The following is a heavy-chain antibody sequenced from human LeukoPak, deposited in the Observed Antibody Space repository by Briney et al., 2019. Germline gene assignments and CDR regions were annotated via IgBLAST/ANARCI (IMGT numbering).Heavy chain of an antibody. CDR3: ARVASSSPRYYYYYYYMDV. CDR1: GGTFSSYA. CDR2: IIPIFGTA. V-gene: IGHV1-69*13. D-gene: IGHD6-6*01. J-gene: IGHJ6*03. Sequence: GASVKVSCKASGGTFSSYAISWVRQAPGQGLEWMGGIIPIFGTANYAQKFQGRVTITADESTSTAYMELSSLRSEDTAVYYGARVASSSPRYYYYYYYMDVWGKGTTVTVSS.